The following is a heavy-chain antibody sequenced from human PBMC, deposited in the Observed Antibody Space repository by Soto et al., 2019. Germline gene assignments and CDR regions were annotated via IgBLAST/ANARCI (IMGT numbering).Heavy chain of an antibody. J-gene: IGHJ4*02. Sequence: EVQLLESGGGLVQPGGSLRLSCAASGFTFRNYAMTWARQAPGKGLEWVSSLLRSGSTTYYANSVRGRFTISSDISANSLYLQMASLTVEDTAVYYCAKDAVSGDGVWLLDSRVQGTVVTVSS. CDR2: LLRSGSTT. V-gene: IGHV3-23*01. CDR1: GFTFRNYA. D-gene: IGHD4-17*01. CDR3: AKDAVSGDGVWLLDS.